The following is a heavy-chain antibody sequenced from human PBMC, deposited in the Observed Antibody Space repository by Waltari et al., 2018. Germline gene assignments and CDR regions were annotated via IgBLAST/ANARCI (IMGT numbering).Heavy chain of an antibody. CDR3: AKEGLGAYCLDY. CDR2: IYSGGST. Sequence: EVQLLESGGGLVQPEGSLRLSCAASGFTFSSYAMSWVRQAPGKGLEWVSVIYSGGSTYYADSVKGRFTISRDNSKNTLYLQMNSLRAEDTAVYYCAKEGLGAYCLDYWGQGTLVTVSS. V-gene: IGHV3-23*03. D-gene: IGHD2-21*01. J-gene: IGHJ4*02. CDR1: GFTFSSYA.